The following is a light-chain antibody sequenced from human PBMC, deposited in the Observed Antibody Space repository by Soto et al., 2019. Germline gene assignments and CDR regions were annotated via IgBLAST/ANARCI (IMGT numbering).Light chain of an antibody. CDR3: AAWDDSLNGVL. J-gene: IGLJ2*01. Sequence: QSVLTQPPSASGTPGQRVTISCSGSSSNIGGNSVSWYQHLPGTAPKLLIYSINKRPSGVPDRFSGSKSGTSASLAIGGLLSEDEADYFCAAWDDSLNGVLFGGGTKVTVL. CDR1: SSNIGGNS. CDR2: SIN. V-gene: IGLV1-44*01.